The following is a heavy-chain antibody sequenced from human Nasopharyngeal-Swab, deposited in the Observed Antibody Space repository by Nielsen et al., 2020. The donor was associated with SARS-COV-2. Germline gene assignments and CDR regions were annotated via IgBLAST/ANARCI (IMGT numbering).Heavy chain of an antibody. V-gene: IGHV3-30*03. CDR2: ISYDGSNK. Sequence: GGSLRLSCAASGFTFSIYGMHWVRQAPGKGPEWVAFISYDGSNKHYADSVKGRFTISRDNSKKTLYLQANSLRAEDTAVYYCATVTFDYWGQGTLVSVSS. J-gene: IGHJ4*02. D-gene: IGHD4-11*01. CDR3: ATVTFDY. CDR1: GFTFSIYG.